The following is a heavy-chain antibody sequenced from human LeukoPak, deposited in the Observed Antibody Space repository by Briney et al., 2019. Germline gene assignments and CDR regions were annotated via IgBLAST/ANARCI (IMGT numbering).Heavy chain of an antibody. V-gene: IGHV1-18*01. J-gene: IGHJ4*02. D-gene: IGHD3-10*01. CDR2: ISAYNGNT. CDR3: ARDQNSPYYVSGRFFDY. CDR1: VYTFTSYG. Sequence: GASVKVSCKASVYTFTSYGISWVRQAPGQGLEWMGWISAYNGNTNYAQKLQGRVTMTTDTSTSTAYMELSSLRSEDTAVYYCARDQNSPYYVSGRFFDYWGQGTLVTVSS.